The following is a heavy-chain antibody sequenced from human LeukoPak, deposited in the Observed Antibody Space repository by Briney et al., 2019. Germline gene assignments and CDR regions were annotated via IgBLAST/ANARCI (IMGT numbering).Heavy chain of an antibody. V-gene: IGHV1-2*02. Sequence: ASVTVSCTASGYTFTGYYMHWVRQAPGQGLEWMGWINPNSGGTNYAQKFQGRVTMTRDTSISTAYMELSRLRSDDTAVYYCARDLRSGSYRAPDDYWGQGTLVTVSS. CDR3: ARDLRSGSYRAPDDY. J-gene: IGHJ4*02. D-gene: IGHD1-26*01. CDR2: INPNSGGT. CDR1: GYTFTGYY.